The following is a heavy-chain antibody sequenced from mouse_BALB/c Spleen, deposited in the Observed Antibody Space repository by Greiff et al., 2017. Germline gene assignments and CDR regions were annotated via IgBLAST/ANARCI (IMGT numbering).Heavy chain of an antibody. J-gene: IGHJ2*01. CDR1: GYTFTSYW. CDR2: IYPGNSDT. V-gene: IGHV1-5*01. CDR3: TRFGFTTATLDY. Sequence: VQLQQSGTVLARPGASVKMSCKASGYTFTSYWMHWVKQRPGQGLEWIGAIYPGNSDTSYNQKFKGKAKLTAVTSTSTAYMELSSLTNEDSAVYYCTRFGFTTATLDYWGQGTTLTVSS. D-gene: IGHD1-2*01.